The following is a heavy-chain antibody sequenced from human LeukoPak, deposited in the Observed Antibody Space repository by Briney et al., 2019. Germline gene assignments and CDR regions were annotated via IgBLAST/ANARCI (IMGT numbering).Heavy chain of an antibody. D-gene: IGHD1-26*01. CDR1: GDSVSSNSAT. CDR2: TYYKSKWYN. CDR3: ARVSSPWSPRDAFDI. Sequence: SQTLSLTCAISGDSVSSNSATWNWIRQSLSRGLEWLGRTYYKSKWYNDYAVSVKSRITINSDTSKNQFSLQLSSVTPEDTAVYYCARVSSPWSPRDAFDIWGQGTVVTVSS. J-gene: IGHJ3*02. V-gene: IGHV6-1*01.